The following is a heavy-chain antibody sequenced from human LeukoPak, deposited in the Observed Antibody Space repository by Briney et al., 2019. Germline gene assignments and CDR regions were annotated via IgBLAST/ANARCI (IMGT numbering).Heavy chain of an antibody. V-gene: IGHV4-59*02. CDR1: GGSVSSYY. Sequence: SETLSLTCTVSGGSVSSYYWSWIRQPPGTGLEWIGYIYYSGSTNYNPSLKSRVTISVDTSKNQFSLKLNSITTADTAVYYCVMVRLSGTYLDAFDIWGQGTMVTVSS. CDR2: IYYSGST. J-gene: IGHJ3*02. CDR3: VMVRLSGTYLDAFDI. D-gene: IGHD1-26*01.